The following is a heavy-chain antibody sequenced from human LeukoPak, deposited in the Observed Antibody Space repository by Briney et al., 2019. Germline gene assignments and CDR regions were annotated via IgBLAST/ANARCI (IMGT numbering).Heavy chain of an antibody. CDR1: GFTFSNYW. J-gene: IGHJ6*02. V-gene: IGHV3-74*01. Sequence: SGGSLRLSCAASGFTFSNYWMHWVRQAPGKGLVWVSRINSDGSSTRYADSVKGRFTIFRDNSKNTLYLQMNSLRAEDTAVYYCAKVEGERIAARRSHYYYGMDVWGQGTTVTVSS. D-gene: IGHD6-13*01. CDR3: AKVEGERIAARRSHYYYGMDV. CDR2: INSDGSST.